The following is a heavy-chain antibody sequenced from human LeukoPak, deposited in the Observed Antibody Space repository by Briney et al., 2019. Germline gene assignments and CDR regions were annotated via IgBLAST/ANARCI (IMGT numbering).Heavy chain of an antibody. CDR2: ISSSGSTI. V-gene: IGHV3-48*03. CDR1: GFTFSSYE. D-gene: IGHD2-2*01. J-gene: IGHJ4*02. CDR3: ARVLRYQLLAFDY. Sequence: GGSLRLSCAASGFTFSSYEMNWVRQAPGKGLEWVSYISSSGSTIYYADSVKGRFTISRDNAKNSLYLQMNSLRAEDTAVYYCARVLRYQLLAFDYWGQGTLVTVSS.